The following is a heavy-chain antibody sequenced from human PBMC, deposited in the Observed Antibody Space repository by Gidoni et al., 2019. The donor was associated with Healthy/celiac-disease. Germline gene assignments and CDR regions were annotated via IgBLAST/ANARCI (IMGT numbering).Heavy chain of an antibody. Sequence: QLQLQAAVPGLLKPSETLSLTCTVSGGSISSSSYYWGWIRQPPGTGLEWIGSIYYSGSTYYNPSLKSRVTISVDTSKNQFSRKLSSVTAADTAVYYCARCPDYSLPDYWGQGTLVTVSS. V-gene: IGHV4-39*07. CDR1: GGSISSSSYY. CDR2: IYYSGST. J-gene: IGHJ4*02. CDR3: ARCPDYSLPDY. D-gene: IGHD4-4*01.